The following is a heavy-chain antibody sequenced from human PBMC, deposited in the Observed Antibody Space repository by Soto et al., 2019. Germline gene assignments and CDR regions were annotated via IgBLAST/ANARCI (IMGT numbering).Heavy chain of an antibody. CDR1: GFTFSSYA. J-gene: IGHJ4*02. CDR3: AKDTGYDSSGYYSCYFDY. D-gene: IGHD3-22*01. Sequence: GGSLRLSCAASGFTFSSYAMSWVRQAPGKGLEWVSAISGSGGSTYYADSVKGRFTISRDNSRNTLYLQMNSLRAEDTAVYYCAKDTGYDSSGYYSCYFDYWGQGTLVTVPS. V-gene: IGHV3-23*01. CDR2: ISGSGGST.